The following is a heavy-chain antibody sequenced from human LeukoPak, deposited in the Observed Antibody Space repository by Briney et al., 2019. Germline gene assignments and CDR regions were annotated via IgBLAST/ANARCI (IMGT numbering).Heavy chain of an antibody. CDR3: ARGRPHGNDY. Sequence: GGSLRLSCAASGFIFSSYAVSWVRQAPGKGLEWVSRIASDGSSTTYADSVKGRFSISRDNAKNTLYLQMNSLRVEDTAVYYCARGRPHGNDYWGQGTLVTVFS. CDR1: GFIFSSYA. J-gene: IGHJ4*02. CDR2: IASDGSST. D-gene: IGHD4-23*01. V-gene: IGHV3-74*01.